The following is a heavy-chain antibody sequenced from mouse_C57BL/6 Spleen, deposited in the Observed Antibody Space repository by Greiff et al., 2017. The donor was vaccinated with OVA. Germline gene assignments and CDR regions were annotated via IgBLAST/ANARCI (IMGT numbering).Heavy chain of an antibody. J-gene: IGHJ3*01. CDR1: GYTFTDYY. CDR3: ARRGGPYDDYDGFAY. V-gene: IGHV1-19*01. CDR2: INPYNGGT. Sequence: EVQLQQSGPVLVKPGASVKMSCKASGYTFTDYYMNWVKQSHGKSLEWIGVINPYNGGTSYNQQFKGKATLTVDKSSSTAYMELNSLTSEDSAVYYCARRGGPYDDYDGFAYWGQGTLVTVSA. D-gene: IGHD2-4*01.